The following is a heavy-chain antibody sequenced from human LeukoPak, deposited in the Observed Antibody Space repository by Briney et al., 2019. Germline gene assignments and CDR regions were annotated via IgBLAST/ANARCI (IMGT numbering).Heavy chain of an antibody. J-gene: IGHJ4*02. D-gene: IGHD6-19*01. CDR2: ISYDGSNK. CDR1: GFTFNKYT. V-gene: IGHV3-30*04. CDR3: ARMKWGIGSGWYEADY. Sequence: GGSLRLSCAASGFTFNKYTMNWVRQAPGKGLEWVAVISYDGSNKYYADSVKGRFTISRDNSKNTLYLQMNSLRAEDTAVYYCARMKWGIGSGWYEADYWGQGTLVTVSS.